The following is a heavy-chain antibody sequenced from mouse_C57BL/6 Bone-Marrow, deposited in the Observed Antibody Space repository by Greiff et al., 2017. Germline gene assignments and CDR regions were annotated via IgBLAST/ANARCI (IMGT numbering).Heavy chain of an antibody. CDR3: AREAYYSNYVRFAY. V-gene: IGHV1-69*01. J-gene: IGHJ3*01. CDR1: GYTFTSYW. D-gene: IGHD2-5*01. Sequence: VQLQQPGAELVMPGASVKLSCKASGYTFTSYWMHWVKQRPGQGLAWIGEIDPSDSYTNYNQKFKGKSTLTVDKSSSTAYMQLSSLTSEDSAVYYCAREAYYSNYVRFAYWGQGTLVTVSA. CDR2: IDPSDSYT.